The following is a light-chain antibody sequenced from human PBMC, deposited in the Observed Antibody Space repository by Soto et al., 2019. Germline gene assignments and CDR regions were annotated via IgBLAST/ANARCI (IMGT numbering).Light chain of an antibody. CDR2: KAS. CDR1: QSISSW. V-gene: IGKV1-5*03. CDR3: QQYDSYAIT. Sequence: DIKMTQSPSTLSASVGDRVTITCRASQSISSWLAWYQQKPGKAPKLLIYKASTLESGVPSRFSGSGSGTEFTLTISSLQPDDSATYYCQQYDSYAITFGGGTKVEIK. J-gene: IGKJ4*01.